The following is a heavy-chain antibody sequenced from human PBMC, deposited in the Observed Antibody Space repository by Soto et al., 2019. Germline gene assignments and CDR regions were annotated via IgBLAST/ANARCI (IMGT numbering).Heavy chain of an antibody. J-gene: IGHJ4*02. CDR1: GFNFIGYT. CDR2: ISSSSSFI. Sequence: GGSLRLSCEASGFNFIGYTMVWVRQGPGKGLEWLSSISSSSSFIYYADSMKGRLTVSRDAKNSSHFELTKLRDEDTAVYYCAREGWELYFDSWGQGTLVTVSS. V-gene: IGHV3-21*06. CDR3: AREGWELYFDS. D-gene: IGHD1-26*01.